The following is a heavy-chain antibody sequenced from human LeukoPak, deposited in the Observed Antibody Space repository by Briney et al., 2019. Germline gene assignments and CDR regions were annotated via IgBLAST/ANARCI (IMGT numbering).Heavy chain of an antibody. CDR1: GFSFSTYA. D-gene: IGHD2-15*01. CDR3: ARDGVFGGRRGYFDY. Sequence: GSLRLSCVASGFSFSTYAMSWVRQAPGKGLEWVSAISGSGGSTYYTDSVKGRFTISRDNAKNSLYLQMNSLRAEDTAVYYCARDGVFGGRRGYFDYWGQGTLVTVSS. J-gene: IGHJ4*02. CDR2: ISGSGGST. V-gene: IGHV3-21*01.